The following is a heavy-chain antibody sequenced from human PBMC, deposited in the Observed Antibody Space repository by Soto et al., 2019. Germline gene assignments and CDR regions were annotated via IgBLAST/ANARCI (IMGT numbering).Heavy chain of an antibody. V-gene: IGHV3-23*01. CDR2: ISTSGGRP. Sequence: GGSLRLSCTASGITFRNYAMSWVRQAPRKGLEWVSSISTSGGRPYYADSVKGRFTISRDNSKNTLYLQMNSLRVEDTAVYYCAKDPDRYDYVWGTYRYIDHWGQGTLVTVSS. CDR1: GITFRNYA. J-gene: IGHJ4*02. D-gene: IGHD3-16*02. CDR3: AKDPDRYDYVWGTYRYIDH.